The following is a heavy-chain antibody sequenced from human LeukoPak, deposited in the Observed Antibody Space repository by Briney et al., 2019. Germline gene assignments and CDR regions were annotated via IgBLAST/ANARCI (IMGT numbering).Heavy chain of an antibody. CDR1: GFTFSSYG. CDR2: IRYDGSNK. J-gene: IGHJ4*02. V-gene: IGHV3-30*02. D-gene: IGHD6-19*01. Sequence: GGSLRLSCAESGFTFSSYGMHWVRQAPGKGLEWVAFIRYDGSNKYYVDSVKGRFTISRDNAKNSLYLQMNSLRAEDTVLYCCAREAGTADYWGQGNPGHRLL. CDR3: AREAGTADY.